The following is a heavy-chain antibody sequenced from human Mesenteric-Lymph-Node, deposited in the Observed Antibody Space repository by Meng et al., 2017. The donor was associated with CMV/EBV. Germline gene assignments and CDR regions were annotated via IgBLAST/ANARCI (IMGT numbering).Heavy chain of an antibody. CDR2: INPNSGGT. Sequence: ASVKVSCKASGYTFTAYNMHWVRQAPGQGLEWMGSINPNSGGTNYAQKFQGRVTMTRDTSISTAYMELSRLRSDDTAVYYCARDRGLLRFYYYGMDVWGQGTTVTVSS. V-gene: IGHV1-2*02. J-gene: IGHJ6*02. CDR3: ARDRGLLRFYYYGMDV. CDR1: GYTFTAYN. D-gene: IGHD1-26*01.